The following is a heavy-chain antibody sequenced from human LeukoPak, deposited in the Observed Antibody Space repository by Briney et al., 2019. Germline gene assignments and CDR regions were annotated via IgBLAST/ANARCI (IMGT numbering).Heavy chain of an antibody. CDR2: ISYDGSNK. CDR3: ARSIAMVRGVIAQLDY. J-gene: IGHJ4*02. V-gene: IGHV3-30*04. Sequence: GGSLRLSCAASGFTFSSYAMHWVRQAPGKGLEWVAVISYDGSNKYYADSVKGRFTISRDNSKNTLYLQMNSLRAEDTAVYYCARSIAMVRGVIAQLDYWGQGTLVTVSS. CDR1: GFTFSSYA. D-gene: IGHD3-10*01.